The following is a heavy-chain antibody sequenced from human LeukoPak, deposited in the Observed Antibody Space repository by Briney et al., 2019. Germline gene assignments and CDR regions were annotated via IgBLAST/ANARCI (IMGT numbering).Heavy chain of an antibody. V-gene: IGHV4-59*01. CDR2: IYYSGST. Sequence: SETLSLTCTVSGGSISSYYWSWIRQPPGKGLEWIGYIYYSGSTNYNPSLKSRVTISVDTSKNQSSLKLSSVTAADTAVYYCARYSSGYGVDYWGQGTLVTVSS. CDR3: ARYSSGYGVDY. J-gene: IGHJ4*02. CDR1: GGSISSYY. D-gene: IGHD6-19*01.